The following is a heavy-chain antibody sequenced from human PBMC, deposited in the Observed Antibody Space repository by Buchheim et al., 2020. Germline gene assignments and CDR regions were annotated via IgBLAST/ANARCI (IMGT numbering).Heavy chain of an antibody. V-gene: IGHV3-33*01. Sequence: QVQLVESGGGVVQPGRSLRLSCAASGFTFSSYGMHWVRQAPGKGLEWVAVIWYDGSNKYYTDSVKGRFTISRDNSKNTLYLQMNSLRAEDTAVYYCARDLRGLGYCSSTSCQGAYYYYGMDVWGRGTT. D-gene: IGHD2-2*01. CDR1: GFTFSSYG. CDR3: ARDLRGLGYCSSTSCQGAYYYYGMDV. J-gene: IGHJ6*02. CDR2: IWYDGSNK.